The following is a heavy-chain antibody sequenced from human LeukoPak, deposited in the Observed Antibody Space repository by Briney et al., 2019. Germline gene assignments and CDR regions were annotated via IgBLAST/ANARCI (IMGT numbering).Heavy chain of an antibody. J-gene: IGHJ4*02. CDR2: IYYSGST. CDR3: ARGLVGATGYYFDY. V-gene: IGHV4-59*08. CDR1: GGSFSGYY. D-gene: IGHD1-26*01. Sequence: SETLSLTCAVYGGSFSGYYWSWIRQPPGKGLEWIGYIYYSGSTNYNPSLKSRVTISVDTSKNQFSLKLSSVTAADTAVYYCARGLVGATGYYFDYWGQGTLVTVSS.